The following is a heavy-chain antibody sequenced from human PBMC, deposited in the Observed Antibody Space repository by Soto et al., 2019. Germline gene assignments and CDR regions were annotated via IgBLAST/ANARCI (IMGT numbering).Heavy chain of an antibody. CDR2: INHSGST. J-gene: IGHJ6*02. CDR1: GGPFSGYY. V-gene: IGHV4-34*01. CDR3: ARRPDGMDV. Sequence: SETLSLTCAVYGGPFSGYYWNWIRQSPEKGLEWIGEINHSGSTNYNPSLKNRVTMSVDTSKNQFSLKLSSVTAADTAVYYCARRPDGMDVWGQGTTVTVSS.